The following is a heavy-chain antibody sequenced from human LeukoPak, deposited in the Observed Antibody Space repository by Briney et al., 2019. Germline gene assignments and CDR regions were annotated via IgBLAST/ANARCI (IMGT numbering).Heavy chain of an antibody. V-gene: IGHV3-15*01. Sequence: PGGSLRLSCAASGFTFSSYEMNWVRQAPGKGLEWVGRVKRKSDGETTDYPAPVKGRFTISRDDSKNTLYLQMNSLKVEDTAVYYCTSRVVTTNDYWGQGTLVTVSS. J-gene: IGHJ4*02. CDR2: VKRKSDGETT. CDR3: TSRVVTTNDY. CDR1: GFTFSSYE. D-gene: IGHD2-21*02.